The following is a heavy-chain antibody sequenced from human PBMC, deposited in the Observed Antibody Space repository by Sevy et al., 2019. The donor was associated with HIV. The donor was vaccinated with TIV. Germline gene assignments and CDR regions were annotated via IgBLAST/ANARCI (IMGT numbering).Heavy chain of an antibody. CDR3: ARKYYDILTDYYRFDP. V-gene: IGHV5-51*01. J-gene: IGHJ5*02. Sequence: GESLKISCKGSGYSFTSYWIGWVRQMPGKGLEWMGIIYPGDSDTRYSPSFQGQVTISADKSISTAYLQWSSLKASDTAMYYCARKYYDILTDYYRFDPWGQGTLVTVSS. CDR1: GYSFTSYW. D-gene: IGHD3-9*01. CDR2: IYPGDSDT.